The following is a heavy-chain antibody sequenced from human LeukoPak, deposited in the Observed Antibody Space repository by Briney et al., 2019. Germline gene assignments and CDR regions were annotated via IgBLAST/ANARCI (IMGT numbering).Heavy chain of an antibody. CDR3: AREYCTTNNCYNGGLGY. Sequence: HPGGSLRLSCAASGFSFSTYTMRWVRQAPGKGLEYVSGIASNGGNKDYANSVKGRFTISRDNSKNTVYLQMGSLRAEDMAVYYCAREYCTTNNCYNGGLGYWAQGTLVTVSS. J-gene: IGHJ4*02. CDR2: IASNGGNK. V-gene: IGHV3-64*01. CDR1: GFSFSTYT. D-gene: IGHD2-2*02.